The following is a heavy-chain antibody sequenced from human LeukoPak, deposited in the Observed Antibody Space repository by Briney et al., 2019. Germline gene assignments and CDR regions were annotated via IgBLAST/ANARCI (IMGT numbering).Heavy chain of an antibody. V-gene: IGHV4-34*09. Sequence: PSETLSLTCAVYGGSFSGYYWSWIRQPPGKGLEWIGYIYYSGSTYYNPSLKSRVTISVDTSKNQFSLKLSSVTAADTAVYYCAREGRGAFDIWGQGTMVTVSS. J-gene: IGHJ3*02. CDR2: IYYSGST. CDR3: AREGRGAFDI. CDR1: GGSFSGYY.